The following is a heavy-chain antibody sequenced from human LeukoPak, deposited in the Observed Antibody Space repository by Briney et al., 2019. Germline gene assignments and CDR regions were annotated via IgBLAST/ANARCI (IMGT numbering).Heavy chain of an antibody. J-gene: IGHJ4*02. D-gene: IGHD2-15*01. V-gene: IGHV1-46*01. CDR2: INPSGGST. Sequence: ASVRVSCKASGYTFTSYYIHWVRQAPGQGLEWMGIINPSGGSTSYAQKFQGRVTMTRDTSTSTVYMELSSLRSEDTAVYYCARIRCSGGSCYKSPFGYWGQGTLVTVSS. CDR3: ARIRCSGGSCYKSPFGY. CDR1: GYTFTSYY.